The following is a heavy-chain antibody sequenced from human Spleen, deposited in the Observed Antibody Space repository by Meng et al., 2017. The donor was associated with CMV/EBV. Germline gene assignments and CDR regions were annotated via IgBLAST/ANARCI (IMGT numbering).Heavy chain of an antibody. V-gene: IGHV1-2*02. D-gene: IGHD4-17*01. Sequence: ASVKVSCKASGYIFTAYYLHWVRQAPGQGLEWMGWINPTSGATNYAQKFQGRVTMTRDTSVSTAYMEVTRLTSDDTAVYYCARDRGLRGYYFDYWGQGTLVTVSS. CDR1: GYIFTAYY. CDR3: ARDRGLRGYYFDY. CDR2: INPTSGAT. J-gene: IGHJ4*02.